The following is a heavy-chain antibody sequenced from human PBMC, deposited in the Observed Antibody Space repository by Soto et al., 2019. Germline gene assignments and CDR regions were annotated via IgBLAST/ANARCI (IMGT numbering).Heavy chain of an antibody. D-gene: IGHD6-25*01. CDR2: IKQDGSEK. V-gene: IGHV3-7*03. CDR1: GFTFSSYW. CDR3: ASNIAAAGPYFDY. Sequence: GSLRLSCAASGFTFSSYWMSWVRQAPGKGLEWVANIKQDGSEKYYVDSVKGRFTISRDNAKNSLYLQMNSLRAEDTAVYYCASNIAAAGPYFDYWGQGTLVTVSS. J-gene: IGHJ4*02.